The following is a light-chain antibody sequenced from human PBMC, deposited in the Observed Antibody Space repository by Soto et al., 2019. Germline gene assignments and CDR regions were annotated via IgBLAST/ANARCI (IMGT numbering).Light chain of an antibody. CDR3: SSYTSSSTLV. J-gene: IGLJ2*01. V-gene: IGLV2-14*01. CDR1: SSDVGSYNY. CDR2: EVS. Sequence: ALTQPASVSGSPGQSITISCTGTSSDVGSYNYVSWYQQHPGKAPKVMIYEVSNRPSGVSNRFSGSKSGNTASLTISGLQAEDEGDYYCSSYTSSSTLVFGGGTKLTVL.